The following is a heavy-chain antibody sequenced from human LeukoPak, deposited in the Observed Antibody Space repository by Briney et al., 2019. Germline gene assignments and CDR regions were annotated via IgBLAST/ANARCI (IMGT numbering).Heavy chain of an antibody. CDR2: ISYDGSNK. V-gene: IGHV3-30*03. CDR1: GFTFSSYG. CDR3: ARDPRRPKGV. Sequence: GRSLRLSCAASGFTFSSYGMHWVRQAPGKGLEWVAVISYDGSNKYYADSVKGRFTISRDNSKNTLYLQMNSLRAEDTAVYYCARDPRRPKGVWGKGTTVTVSS. J-gene: IGHJ6*04.